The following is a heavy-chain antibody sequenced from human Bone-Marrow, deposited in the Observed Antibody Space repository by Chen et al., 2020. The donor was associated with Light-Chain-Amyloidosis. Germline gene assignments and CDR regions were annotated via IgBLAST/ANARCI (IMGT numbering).Heavy chain of an antibody. J-gene: IGHJ6*02. CDR3: ARLGPIALMLYTDADYYYGMDV. D-gene: IGHD2-8*01. Sequence: QVQLVQSGAEVKKPGAPVRVSCKTSGTTLNGFFIHWMRQAPGQGFEWLGWTNPNSGDTNYAQHFQGRVTMTRDMSINTAYMELTMLRSDDTAVYYCARLGPIALMLYTDADYYYGMDVWGQGTTVTVSS. V-gene: IGHV1-2*02. CDR1: GTTLNGFF. CDR2: TNPNSGDT.